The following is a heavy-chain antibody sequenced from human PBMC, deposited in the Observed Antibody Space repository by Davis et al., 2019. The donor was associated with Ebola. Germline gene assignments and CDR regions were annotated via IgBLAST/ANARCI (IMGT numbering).Heavy chain of an antibody. CDR2: ISYDGSNK. D-gene: IGHD4-17*01. Sequence: GSLRLSCAASGFTFSSYGMHWVRQAPGKGLEWGAVISYDGSNKYYADSLKGRFTISRANSKNTLYLQMNSLRAEDTAVYYCARDLDYGDYCNPIWGQGTMVTVSS. CDR1: GFTFSSYG. V-gene: IGHV3-30*03. J-gene: IGHJ3*02. CDR3: ARDLDYGDYCNPI.